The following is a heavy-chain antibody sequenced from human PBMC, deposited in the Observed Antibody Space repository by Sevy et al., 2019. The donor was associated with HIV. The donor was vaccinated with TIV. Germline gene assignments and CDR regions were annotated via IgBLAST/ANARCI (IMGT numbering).Heavy chain of an antibody. Sequence: GGSLRLSCAASGFTFSSYAMHWVRQAPGKGLEWVAVISYDGSNKYYADSVKGRFTISRDNSKNTLYLQMNSLRAEDTAVYYCAREREYCSSTSCYEFWFDPWGQGTLATVSS. J-gene: IGHJ5*02. D-gene: IGHD2-2*01. CDR2: ISYDGSNK. CDR3: AREREYCSSTSCYEFWFDP. V-gene: IGHV3-30-3*01. CDR1: GFTFSSYA.